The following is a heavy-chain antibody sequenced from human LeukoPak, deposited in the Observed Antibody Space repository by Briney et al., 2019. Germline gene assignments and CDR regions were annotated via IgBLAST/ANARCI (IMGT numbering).Heavy chain of an antibody. V-gene: IGHV3-48*04. J-gene: IGHJ6*02. CDR2: ISSSSSTI. Sequence: GGSLRLSCAASGFTFNTYAMSWVRQAPGKGLEWVSYISSSSSTIYYADSVKGRFTISRDNAKNSLYLQMNSLRAEDTAVYYCAKAQQLVRFFWNYYGMDVWGQGTTVTVSS. CDR1: GFTFNTYA. CDR3: AKAQQLVRFFWNYYGMDV. D-gene: IGHD6-13*01.